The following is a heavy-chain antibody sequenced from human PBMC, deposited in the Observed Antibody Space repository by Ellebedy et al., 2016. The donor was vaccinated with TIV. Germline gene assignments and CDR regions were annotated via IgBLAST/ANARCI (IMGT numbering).Heavy chain of an antibody. D-gene: IGHD2-2*01. CDR3: ARKVVVPAAMFWYFDL. CDR1: GFTFSSYT. J-gene: IGHJ2*01. V-gene: IGHV3-21*04. CDR2: ISTSSSYI. Sequence: GESLKISCGATGFTFSSYTLNWVSQAPGKGLEWVSSISTSSSYIYYADSVKGRFTISRDNAKNSLYLQMNSLRAEDTAVYYCARKVVVPAAMFWYFDLWGRGTLVTVSS.